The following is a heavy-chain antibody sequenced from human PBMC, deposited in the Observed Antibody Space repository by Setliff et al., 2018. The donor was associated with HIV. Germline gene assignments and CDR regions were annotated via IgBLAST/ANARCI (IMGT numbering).Heavy chain of an antibody. V-gene: IGHV3-66*02. Sequence: PGGSLRLSCAVSGFTASTNYMNWVRQAPGKGLQWVSVMYSGGYTEYADSVKGRFTISRDNSRNTLFLQMSSLRVDDTAVYYCARQAYQIDMVRVITAPRFHYYMDVWGKGTTVTVSS. J-gene: IGHJ6*03. CDR3: ARQAYQIDMVRVITAPRFHYYMDV. D-gene: IGHD3-10*01. CDR1: GFTASTNY. CDR2: MYSGGYT.